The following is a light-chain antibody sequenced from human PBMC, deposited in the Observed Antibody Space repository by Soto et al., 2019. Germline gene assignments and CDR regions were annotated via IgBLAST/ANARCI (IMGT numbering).Light chain of an antibody. J-gene: IGLJ1*01. CDR2: KDT. CDR3: LSADSSRIYV. CDR1: ELPKEY. Sequence: SYDLTQPPSVSVSPGQTARITCSGDELPKEYAYWYQQKPGQAPLLVIYKDTERPSGIPERFSASSSGTTVTLTISGVQAEDEGDYYCLSADSSRIYVFGTGTQVTVL. V-gene: IGLV3-25*02.